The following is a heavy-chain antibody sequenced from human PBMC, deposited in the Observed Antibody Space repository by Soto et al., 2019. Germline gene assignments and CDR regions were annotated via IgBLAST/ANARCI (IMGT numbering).Heavy chain of an antibody. CDR3: ARANDLNAFDM. CDR2: IYSGGTY. CDR1: GFSVSATKY. V-gene: IGHV3-53*04. J-gene: IGHJ3*02. Sequence: EVQLVESGGGLVQPGGSLRLSCVASGFSVSATKYMNWLRQAPDKGLEWVSVIYSGGTYYYADSVKGRFTISRHDSKNTLYLQMDSLRPEDTAVYFCARANDLNAFDMWGQGTMVTVSS.